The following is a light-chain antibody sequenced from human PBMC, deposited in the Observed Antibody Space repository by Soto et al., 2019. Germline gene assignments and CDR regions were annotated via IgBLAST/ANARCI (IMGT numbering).Light chain of an antibody. J-gene: IGKJ1*01. Sequence: DIQMTESPSTLSGSFGDRVYISCRASQTISSWLAWYQQKKGKAPKILIYKASTLKSGVPSRFRGSGSGTEFTLTISRLQPDDFETYYCQHYNSYSEAFGQGTKVDIK. V-gene: IGKV1-5*03. CDR3: QHYNSYSEA. CDR2: KAS. CDR1: QTISSW.